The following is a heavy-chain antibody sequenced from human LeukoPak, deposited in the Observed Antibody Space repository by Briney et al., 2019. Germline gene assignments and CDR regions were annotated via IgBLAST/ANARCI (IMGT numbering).Heavy chain of an antibody. CDR2: IYHSGST. Sequence: SETLSLTCTVSGYSISSGYYWGWIRQPPGKGLEWIGSIYHSGSTYYNPSLKSRVTISVDTSKNQFSLKLSSVTAADTAVYYCARVVPPARCPLTCYYYYMDVWGKGTTVTVSS. D-gene: IGHD3-10*01. CDR3: ARVVPPARCPLTCYYYYMDV. J-gene: IGHJ6*03. V-gene: IGHV4-38-2*02. CDR1: GYSISSGYY.